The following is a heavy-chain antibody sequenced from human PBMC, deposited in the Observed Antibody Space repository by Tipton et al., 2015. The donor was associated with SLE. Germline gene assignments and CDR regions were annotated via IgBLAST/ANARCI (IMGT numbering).Heavy chain of an antibody. V-gene: IGHV3-48*03. CDR2: ISNSGDTM. CDR1: GFTFSNYE. Sequence: GSLRLSCAASGFTFSNYEMNWVRQTPGKGLEWISYISNSGDTMYYTDSVKGRFTISRDNAKNSLYLQMSSLRAEDTAVYYCARDAKELGPTFDYWGQGTLVTVSS. J-gene: IGHJ4*02. CDR3: ARDAKELGPTFDY. D-gene: IGHD7-27*01.